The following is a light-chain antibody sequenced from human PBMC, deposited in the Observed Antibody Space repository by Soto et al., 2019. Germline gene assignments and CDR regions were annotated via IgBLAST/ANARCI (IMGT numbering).Light chain of an antibody. CDR2: ATS. Sequence: DVQMTQSPSSLSAFVGDRVTITCRASQGIAPYLAWFQQKPGKVPKLLFYATSTLQSGVPSRFSGSESGTDFTLTINSLQPEDVGTYYCQKYNSAPLTFGGGTKVEIK. CDR1: QGIAPY. J-gene: IGKJ4*01. V-gene: IGKV1-27*01. CDR3: QKYNSAPLT.